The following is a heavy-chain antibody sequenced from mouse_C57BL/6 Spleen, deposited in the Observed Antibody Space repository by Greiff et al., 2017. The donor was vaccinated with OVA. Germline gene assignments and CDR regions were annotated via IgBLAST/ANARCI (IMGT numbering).Heavy chain of an antibody. V-gene: IGHV1-81*01. D-gene: IGHD1-1*02. CDR3: AKVGEGWFAD. CDR1: GYTFTSYG. J-gene: IGHJ3*01. CDR2: IYPRSGNT. Sequence: VQLQQSGAELARPGASVKLSCKASGYTFTSYGISWVKQRTGQGLEWIGEIYPRSGNTYYNEKFKGKATLTADKSSSTAYMELRSLTSEDSAGYFCAKVGEGWFADWGQGTLVTVSA.